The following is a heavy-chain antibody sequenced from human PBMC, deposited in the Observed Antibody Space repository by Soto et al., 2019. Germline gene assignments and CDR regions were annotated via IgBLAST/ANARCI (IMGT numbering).Heavy chain of an antibody. CDR1: GFTFSNAW. V-gene: IGHV3-15*07. CDR2: IKSKTDGGTT. J-gene: IGHJ6*02. Sequence: GGSLRLSCAASGFTFSNAWMNWVRQAPGKGLEWVGRIKSKTDGGTTDYAAPVKGRFTISRDDSKNTLYLQMNSLKTEDTAVYYCTTDPPPYDFWSERDVWGQGTTVTVSS. CDR3: TTDPPPYDFWSERDV. D-gene: IGHD3-3*01.